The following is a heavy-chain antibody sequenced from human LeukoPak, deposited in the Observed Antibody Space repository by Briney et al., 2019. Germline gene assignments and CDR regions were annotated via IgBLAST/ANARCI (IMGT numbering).Heavy chain of an antibody. D-gene: IGHD3-10*01. CDR3: AKRGSGPFFMDV. V-gene: IGHV3-23*01. CDR2: ISGSDGST. Sequence: GGSLRLSCAASGFTFSSYAMSWVRQAPGKGLEWVSTISGSDGSTYYADSVKGRFTISRDNSKNTLYLQMNSLRAEDTAVYYCAKRGSGPFFMDVWGQGTTVTVSS. CDR1: GFTFSSYA. J-gene: IGHJ6*02.